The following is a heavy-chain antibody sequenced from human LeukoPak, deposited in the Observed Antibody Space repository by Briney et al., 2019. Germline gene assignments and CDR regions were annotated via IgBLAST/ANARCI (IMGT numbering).Heavy chain of an antibody. V-gene: IGHV4-59*01. CDR3: AREEYGDYVGY. Sequence: SETLSLTCTVSGGSISSYSWSWIRQPPGKRLEWIGYVYYSGTTNYNPSLRSRVTISVDTSKNQFSLKLNSVTAADTAVYYCAREEYGDYVGYWGQGTLVTVSS. D-gene: IGHD4-17*01. J-gene: IGHJ4*02. CDR1: GGSISSYS. CDR2: VYYSGTT.